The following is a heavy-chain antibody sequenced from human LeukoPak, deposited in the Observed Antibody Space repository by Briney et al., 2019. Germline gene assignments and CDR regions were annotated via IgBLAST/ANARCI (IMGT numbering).Heavy chain of an antibody. D-gene: IGHD2-15*01. V-gene: IGHV3-23*01. Sequence: GSLRLSCAASGFTSSRYAMSCVRQAKGKGLEWGSTICGSGGNTYYGDSVKGRFTISRDNSKNTLYLQMNSLRAEDTALYYCAKLTGGSCYSGFRYWGQGSLVSVYS. J-gene: IGHJ4*02. CDR1: GFTSSRYA. CDR2: ICGSGGNT. CDR3: AKLTGGSCYSGFRY.